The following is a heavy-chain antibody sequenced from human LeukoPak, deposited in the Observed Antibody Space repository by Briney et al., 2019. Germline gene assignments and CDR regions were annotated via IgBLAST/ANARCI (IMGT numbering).Heavy chain of an antibody. D-gene: IGHD1-14*01. V-gene: IGHV3-74*01. CDR3: ATGQGHGMDV. J-gene: IGHJ6*02. CDR2: INSDGSST. Sequence: GGSLRLSCEASGFTFSSYWMHWVRQVPGKGLVWVSRINSDGSSTSYADSVKGRFTISRDNGKNTLYLQMNSLRAEDTAVCYCATGQGHGMDVWGQGTTVTVSS. CDR1: GFTFSSYW.